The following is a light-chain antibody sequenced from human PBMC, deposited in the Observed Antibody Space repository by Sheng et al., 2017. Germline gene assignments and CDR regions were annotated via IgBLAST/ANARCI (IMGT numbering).Light chain of an antibody. CDR3: QQYYSYPPT. Sequence: DIQMTQSPSSLSASVGDRVTITCRASQNINNFLNWYQLKPGKAPKLVIYSASNLQSGVPSRFSGSGSGTDFTLTISCLQSEDFATYYCQQYYSYPPTFGPGTKVDIK. V-gene: IGKV1-39*01. J-gene: IGKJ3*01. CDR2: SAS. CDR1: QNINNF.